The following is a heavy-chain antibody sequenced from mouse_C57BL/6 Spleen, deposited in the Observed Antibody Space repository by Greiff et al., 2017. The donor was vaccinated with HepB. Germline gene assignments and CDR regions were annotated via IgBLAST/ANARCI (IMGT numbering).Heavy chain of an antibody. CDR3: ARSRYYGSSYVFDY. V-gene: IGHV1-4*01. Sequence: VQLQQSGAELARPGASVKMSCKASGYTFTSYTMHWVKQRPGQGLEWIGYINPSSGYTKYNQKFKDKATLTADKSSSTAYMQLSSLTSADSAVYYCARSRYYGSSYVFDYWGQGTTLTVSS. CDR2: INPSSGYT. J-gene: IGHJ2*01. CDR1: GYTFTSYT. D-gene: IGHD1-1*01.